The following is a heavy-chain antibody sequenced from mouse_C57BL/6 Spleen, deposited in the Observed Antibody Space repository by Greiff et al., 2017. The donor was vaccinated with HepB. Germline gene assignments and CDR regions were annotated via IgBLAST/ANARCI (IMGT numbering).Heavy chain of an antibody. CDR3: TRRAFAY. V-gene: IGHV1-15*01. Sequence: QVQLQQSGAELVRPGASVTLSCKASGYTFTDYEMHWVKQTPVHGLEWIGAIGPETGGTAYNQKFTGKAIMTADKSSSTAYMELRSLTSEDSAVYYCTRRAFAYGGQGTLVTVSA. CDR2: IGPETGGT. CDR1: GYTFTDYE. J-gene: IGHJ3*01. D-gene: IGHD3-1*01.